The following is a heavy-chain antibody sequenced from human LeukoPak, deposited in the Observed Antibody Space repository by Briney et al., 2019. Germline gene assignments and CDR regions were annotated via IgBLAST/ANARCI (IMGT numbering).Heavy chain of an antibody. CDR3: ASNALPHCGGDCNLLDI. D-gene: IGHD2-21*02. CDR1: GGSISSSSYY. V-gene: IGHV4-39*01. J-gene: IGHJ3*02. CDR2: IYYSGST. Sequence: PSETLSLTCTVSGGSISSSSYYWGWIRQPPGKGLEWIGSIYYSGSTYYDPSLKSRVTISVDTSKNQFSLKLSSVTAADTAVYYCASNALPHCGGDCNLLDIWGQGTMVTVSS.